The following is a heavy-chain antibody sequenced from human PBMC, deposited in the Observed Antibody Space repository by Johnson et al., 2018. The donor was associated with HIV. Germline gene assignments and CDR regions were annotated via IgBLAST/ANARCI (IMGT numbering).Heavy chain of an antibody. CDR1: GVTFSTYA. CDR2: ISHDGSNE. D-gene: IGHD2-21*01. CDR3: AKGGGCGGDCYSGYDAFDI. Sequence: QVQLVESGGGAVQPGRSLRLSCAASGVTFSTYAMHWVRQAPGKGLEWVAVISHDGSNEYHADSVKGRFTISRDNSKNTLYLQMNSLRVEDTAVYYCAKGGGCGGDCYSGYDAFDIWGRGTMVTVSS. V-gene: IGHV3-30*04. J-gene: IGHJ3*02.